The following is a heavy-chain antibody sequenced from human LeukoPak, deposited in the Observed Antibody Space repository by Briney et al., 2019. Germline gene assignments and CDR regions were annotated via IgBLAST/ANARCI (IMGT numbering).Heavy chain of an antibody. CDR2: IYSGGST. D-gene: IGHD3-22*01. V-gene: IGHV3-66*02. CDR1: RFTVSIDY. Sequence: GGSLRLSCAASRFTVSIDYMTWVRQAPGKGLEWVSVIYSGGSTYYADSVRGRFTISRDNSKNTLYLQMNSLRAEDTAVYYCAPYYYDSSGYWHYFDYWGQGTLVTVSS. CDR3: APYYYDSSGYWHYFDY. J-gene: IGHJ4*02.